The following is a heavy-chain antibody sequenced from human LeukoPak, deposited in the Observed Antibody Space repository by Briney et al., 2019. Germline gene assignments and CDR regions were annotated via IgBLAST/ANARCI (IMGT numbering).Heavy chain of an antibody. V-gene: IGHV4-59*01. J-gene: IGHJ6*02. CDR1: GGSTSSYY. Sequence: SETLSLTCTVSGGSTSSYYWSWIRQPPGKGLEWIGYIYYSGSTNYNPSLKSRVTISVDTSKNQFSLKLSSVTAADTAVYYCARENSGSYYGMDVWGQGTTVTVSS. CDR3: ARENSGSYYGMDV. CDR2: IYYSGST. D-gene: IGHD1-26*01.